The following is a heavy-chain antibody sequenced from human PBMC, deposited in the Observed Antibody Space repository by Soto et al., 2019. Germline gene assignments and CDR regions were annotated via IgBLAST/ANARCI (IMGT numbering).Heavy chain of an antibody. Sequence: SETLSLTCAVYGGSFSGHYWSWIRQPPGKGLEWIGEINHSGSTNYNPSLKSRVTISVDTSKNQFSLKLSSVTAADTAVYYCARGGSMARWLVGYYYYGMDVWGQGTTVTVSS. J-gene: IGHJ6*02. CDR2: INHSGST. CDR3: ARGGSMARWLVGYYYYGMDV. D-gene: IGHD5-12*01. V-gene: IGHV4-34*01. CDR1: GGSFSGHY.